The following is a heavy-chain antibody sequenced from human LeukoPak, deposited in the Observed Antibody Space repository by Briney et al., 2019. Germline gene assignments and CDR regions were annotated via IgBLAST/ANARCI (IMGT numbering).Heavy chain of an antibody. J-gene: IGHJ6*02. CDR1: GFTVSSNY. CDR2: IYSGGST. Sequence: GGSLRLSCAASGFTVSSNYMSWVRQAPGKGLEWVSVIYSGGSTYYADSVKGRFTISRDNSKNTLYLQMNSLRAEDTAAYYCARENVDTAYYYYGMDVWGQGTTVTVSS. V-gene: IGHV3-53*01. CDR3: ARENVDTAYYYYGMDV. D-gene: IGHD5-18*01.